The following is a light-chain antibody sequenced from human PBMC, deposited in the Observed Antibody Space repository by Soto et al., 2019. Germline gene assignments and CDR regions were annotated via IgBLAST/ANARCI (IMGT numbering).Light chain of an antibody. CDR3: QQYGTSPWT. CDR1: QSVTIGY. J-gene: IGKJ1*01. V-gene: IGKV3-20*01. Sequence: RPSPGTLSLSPGERATLSCGASQSVTIGYLAWFQQKPGQAPRLLMYGARTRATGVPERCSASGSGTDFSLTISRLEPEDVAVYYCQQYGTSPWTFGQGTKVDNK. CDR2: GAR.